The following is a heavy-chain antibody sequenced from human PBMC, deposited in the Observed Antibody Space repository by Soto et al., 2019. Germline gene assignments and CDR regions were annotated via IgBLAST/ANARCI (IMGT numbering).Heavy chain of an antibody. CDR3: ARGGAMGVDY. CDR1: GFTFNTHW. V-gene: IGHV3-74*01. D-gene: IGHD1-26*01. CDR2: IYFDGITT. Sequence: GGSLRLSCTASGFTFNTHWMHWVRQAPGKGLVWVSRIYFDGITTNYADSVKGRLTASRDNAKNTVYLHVNTLRDEDTAVYYCARGGAMGVDYWGQGTLVTVSS. J-gene: IGHJ4*02.